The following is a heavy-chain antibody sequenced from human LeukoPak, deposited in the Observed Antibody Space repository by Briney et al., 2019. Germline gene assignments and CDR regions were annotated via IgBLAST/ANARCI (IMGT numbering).Heavy chain of an antibody. J-gene: IGHJ5*02. D-gene: IGHD2-15*01. CDR1: GYTFTGYY. CDR3: ARDRLRVAATNSHH. Sequence: ASVKVPCKASGYTFTGYYIHWARQAPGQGLEWMGWINPDSGGTTYAQKFQGRLTMTRDTSISTAYMELSGLRSGDTAIYYCARDRLRVAATNSHHWGQGTLVTVSS. V-gene: IGHV1-2*02. CDR2: INPDSGGT.